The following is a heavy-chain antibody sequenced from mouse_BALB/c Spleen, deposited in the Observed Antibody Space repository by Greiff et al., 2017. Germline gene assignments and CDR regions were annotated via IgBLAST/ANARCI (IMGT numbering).Heavy chain of an antibody. CDR2: IYPSDSYT. V-gene: IGHV1-69*02. J-gene: IGHJ2*01. CDR3: TRKTAGTTYFDY. Sequence: QVQLQQPGAELVGPGASVKLSCKASGYTFTSYWINWVKQRPGQGLEWIGNIYPSDSYTNYNQKFKDKATLTVDKSSSTAYMQLSSPTSEDSAVYYCTRKTAGTTYFDYWGQGTTLTVSS. D-gene: IGHD4-1*01. CDR1: GYTFTSYW.